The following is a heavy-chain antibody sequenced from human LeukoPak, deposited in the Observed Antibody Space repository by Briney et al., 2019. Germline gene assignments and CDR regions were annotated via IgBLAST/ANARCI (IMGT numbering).Heavy chain of an antibody. CDR2: ISSSSSYI. V-gene: IGHV3-21*01. Sequence: GGSLRLSCAASGFTFSSYWMHWVRQAPGKGLEWVSSISSSSSYIYYADSVKGRFTISRDNAKNSLYLQMNSLRAEDTAVYYCARTYSWGMPDYWGQGTLVTVSS. J-gene: IGHJ4*02. CDR3: ARTYSWGMPDY. D-gene: IGHD5-18*01. CDR1: GFTFSSYW.